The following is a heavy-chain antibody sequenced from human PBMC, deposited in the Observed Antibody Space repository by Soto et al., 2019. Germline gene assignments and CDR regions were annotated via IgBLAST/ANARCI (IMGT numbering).Heavy chain of an antibody. Sequence: GGSLRLSCAASGFTFSSYGMHWVRQAPGKGLEWVAVISYDGSNKYYADSVKGRFTISRDNSKNTLYLQMNSLRAEDTAVYYCAKDLGSAAAGYWYYFDYWGQGTLVTVSS. CDR3: AKDLGSAAAGYWYYFDY. CDR2: ISYDGSNK. CDR1: GFTFSSYG. D-gene: IGHD6-13*01. V-gene: IGHV3-30*18. J-gene: IGHJ4*02.